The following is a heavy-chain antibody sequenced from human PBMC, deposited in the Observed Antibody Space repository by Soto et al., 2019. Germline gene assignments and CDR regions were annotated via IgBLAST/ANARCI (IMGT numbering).Heavy chain of an antibody. CDR2: INPSGGST. V-gene: IGHV1-46*01. CDR1: GYTFTSYY. D-gene: IGHD3-22*01. CDR3: AREARYYYDSSGQGFDY. Sequence: ASVKVSCKASGYTFTSYYMHWVRQAPGQGLEWMGIINPSGGSTSYAQKFQGRVTMTRDTSTSTVYMELSSLRSEDTAVYYCAREARYYYDSSGQGFDYWGQGTLVTVSS. J-gene: IGHJ4*02.